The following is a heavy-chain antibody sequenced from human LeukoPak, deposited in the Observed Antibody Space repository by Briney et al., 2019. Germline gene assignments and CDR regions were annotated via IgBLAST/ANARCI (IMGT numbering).Heavy chain of an antibody. V-gene: IGHV1-69*01. J-gene: IGHJ6*02. CDR1: GGTFISYA. Sequence: GSSVKVSCKASGGTFISYAISWVRQAPGQGLEWMGGIIPIFGTANYAQKFQGRVTITADESTSTAYMELSSLRSEDTAVYYCARGSYQRDEYDFWSGYHMDAWGQGTTVTVSS. CDR2: IIPIFGTA. D-gene: IGHD3-3*01. CDR3: ARGSYQRDEYDFWSGYHMDA.